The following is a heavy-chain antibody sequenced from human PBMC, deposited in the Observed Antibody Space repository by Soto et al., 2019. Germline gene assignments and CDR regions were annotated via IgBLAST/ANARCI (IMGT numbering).Heavy chain of an antibody. J-gene: IGHJ6*02. CDR3: ASFDGTLVRGGRSSPYEMDV. CDR2: IIPTFGTG. CDR1: GGTFNNYA. D-gene: IGHD3-10*01. V-gene: IGHV1-69*01. Sequence: QVLLVQSGPEVKKTGSSVKVSCKASGGTFNNYAINWVRQAPGKRLEWMGGIIPTFGTGNHAQKFQGRVTITADESTTTAYMELNSLRSEDTSIYYCASFDGTLVRGGRSSPYEMDVWGQGTTVIVSS.